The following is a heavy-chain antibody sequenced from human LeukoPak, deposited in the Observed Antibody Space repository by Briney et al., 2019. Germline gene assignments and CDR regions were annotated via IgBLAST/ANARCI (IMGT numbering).Heavy chain of an antibody. J-gene: IGHJ3*02. V-gene: IGHV1-8*01. D-gene: IGHD5-18*01. Sequence: ASVKVSCKASGYTFTSYDINWVRQATGQGLEWMGWMNPNSGNTGYAQKFQGRVTITTDKSTSTAYMELSSLRSEDTAVYYCARDAGGYSYGPGAAFDIWGQGTMVTVSS. CDR2: MNPNSGNT. CDR1: GYTFTSYD. CDR3: ARDAGGYSYGPGAAFDI.